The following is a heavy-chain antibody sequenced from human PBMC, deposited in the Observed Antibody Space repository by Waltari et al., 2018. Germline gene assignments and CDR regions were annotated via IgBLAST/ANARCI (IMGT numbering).Heavy chain of an antibody. CDR3: ARAGSYELGY. Sequence: EVQLVESGGGLVQPGGSLRLSCAASGFTFSSYSLNWVRQAPGKGLEWVSYISSISSTIYYADSVKGRFTISRDNAKNSLYLQMNSLRAEDTAVYYCARAGSYELGYWGQGTLVTVSS. CDR2: ISSISSTI. D-gene: IGHD5-18*01. CDR1: GFTFSSYS. V-gene: IGHV3-48*04. J-gene: IGHJ4*02.